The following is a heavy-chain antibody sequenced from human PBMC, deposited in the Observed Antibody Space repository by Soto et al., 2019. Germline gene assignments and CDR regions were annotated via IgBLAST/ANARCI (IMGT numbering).Heavy chain of an antibody. J-gene: IGHJ4*02. CDR2: IYYSGST. V-gene: IGHV4-59*12. Sequence: SETLSLTCTVSGGSISSYYWSWIRQPPGKGLEWIGYIYYSGSTNYNPSLKSRVTISVDTSKNQFSLRLTSVTAADTALYYCARGMTPPGAPAWYYFDSWGQGTLVTVSS. D-gene: IGHD2-8*02. CDR3: ARGMTPPGAPAWYYFDS. CDR1: GGSISSYY.